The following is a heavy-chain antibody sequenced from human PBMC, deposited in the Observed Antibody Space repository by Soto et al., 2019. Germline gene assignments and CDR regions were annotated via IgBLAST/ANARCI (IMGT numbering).Heavy chain of an antibody. CDR3: ARDYGVPGENYYYYGMDV. Sequence: ASVKVSCKASGYTFTSYDINWVRQATGQGLEWMGWMNPNSGNTGYAQKFQGRVTMTRNTSISTAYVELSSLRSEDTAVYYCARDYGVPGENYYYYGMDVWGQGTTVTVSS. D-gene: IGHD4-17*01. CDR2: MNPNSGNT. CDR1: GYTFTSYD. V-gene: IGHV1-8*01. J-gene: IGHJ6*02.